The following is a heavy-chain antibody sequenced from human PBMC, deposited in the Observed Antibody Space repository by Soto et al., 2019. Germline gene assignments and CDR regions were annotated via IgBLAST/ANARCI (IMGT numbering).Heavy chain of an antibody. J-gene: IGHJ4*02. CDR2: ISAYNGNT. D-gene: IGHD6-13*01. CDR1: GYTFTSYG. Sequence: ASVKVSCKASGYTFTSYGISWVRQAPGQGLEWMGWISAYNGNTNYAQKLQGRVTMTTDTSTSTAYMELRSLRSDDTAVYYCARDRWAAAGTLPPAYFDYWGQGTLVTVSS. CDR3: ARDRWAAAGTLPPAYFDY. V-gene: IGHV1-18*01.